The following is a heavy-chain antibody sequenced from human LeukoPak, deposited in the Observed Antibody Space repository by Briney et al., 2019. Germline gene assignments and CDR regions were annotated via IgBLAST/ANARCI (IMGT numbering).Heavy chain of an antibody. V-gene: IGHV3-11*01. D-gene: IGHD3-22*01. CDR3: ASRKYYDSSGYYYGYYFDY. CDR1: GLTLTDSH. Sequence: GGSLRLSCVGSGLTLTDSHMTWIRQAPGKGLEWVAHLSRNGNTIKYGDSVRGRFTISRDNGQNSLFLQMNSLRAEDTAVYYCASRKYYDSSGYYYGYYFDYWGQGTLVTVSS. J-gene: IGHJ4*02. CDR2: LSRNGNTI.